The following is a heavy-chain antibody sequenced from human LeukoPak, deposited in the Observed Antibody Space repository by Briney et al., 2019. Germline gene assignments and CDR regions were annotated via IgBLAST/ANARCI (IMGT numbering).Heavy chain of an antibody. CDR3: ARAALTMGATNFDY. J-gene: IGHJ4*02. CDR2: IYYSGST. CDR1: GGSMSSYY. Sequence: SETLSLTCNVSGGSMSSYYWSWIRQTPGKGLEWIGYIYYSGSTNHNPSLKSRLTISMDASKNQFSLKLSSVTAADTAVYYCARAALTMGATNFDYWGQGTLVTVSS. V-gene: IGHV4-59*01. D-gene: IGHD1-26*01.